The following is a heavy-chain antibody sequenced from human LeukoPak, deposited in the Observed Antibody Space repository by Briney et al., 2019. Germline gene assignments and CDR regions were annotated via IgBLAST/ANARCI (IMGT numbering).Heavy chain of an antibody. Sequence: SETLSLTRTVSGGSISSSSYYWGWIRQPPGKGLEWIGSIYYSGSTYYNPSLKSRVTISVDTSKNQFSLKLSSVTAADTAVYYCARTGDIVVVLAAEDWGQGTLVTVSS. J-gene: IGHJ4*02. CDR2: IYYSGST. CDR1: GGSISSSSYY. V-gene: IGHV4-39*01. CDR3: ARTGDIVVVLAAED. D-gene: IGHD2-2*01.